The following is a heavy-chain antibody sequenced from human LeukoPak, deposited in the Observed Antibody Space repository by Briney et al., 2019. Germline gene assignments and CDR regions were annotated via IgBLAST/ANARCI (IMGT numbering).Heavy chain of an antibody. D-gene: IGHD6-13*01. CDR2: IYYSGST. J-gene: IGHJ4*02. Sequence: SETLSLTCTVSGGSISSYYWSWIRQPPGKGLEWIGYIYYSGSTNYNPSLKSRVTISVDASKNQFSLKLSSVTAADTAVYYCARGGGSSWYGDYFDYWGQGTLVTVSS. V-gene: IGHV4-59*01. CDR1: GGSISSYY. CDR3: ARGGGSSWYGDYFDY.